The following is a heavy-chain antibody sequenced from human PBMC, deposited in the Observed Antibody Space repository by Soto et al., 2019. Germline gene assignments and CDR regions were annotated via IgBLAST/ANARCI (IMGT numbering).Heavy chain of an antibody. Sequence: QITLKESGPTLVKPTQTLTLTCTFSGFSLSTSGVGVGWIRQPPGKALEWLALSYWDDDKRYSPSLRRRLTITKDTSKNQVVLTMNNMDPVDTATYYCAHRLGSSWKYAFDIWGQGTLVTVSS. CDR3: AHRLGSSWKYAFDI. V-gene: IGHV2-5*02. CDR1: GFSLSTSGVG. CDR2: SYWDDDK. D-gene: IGHD6-13*01. J-gene: IGHJ3*02.